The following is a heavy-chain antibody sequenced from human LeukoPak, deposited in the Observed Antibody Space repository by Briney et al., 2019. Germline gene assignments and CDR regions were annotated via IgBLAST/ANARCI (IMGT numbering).Heavy chain of an antibody. Sequence: ASVKVSCKASGYTFTSYGISWVRQAPGQGLEWMGWISAYNGNTNYAQKLQGRVTMTTDTSTRTAYMELRSLRSDDTAVYYCARIMDPGIAPAGTNNWFDPWGQGTLVTVSS. V-gene: IGHV1-18*01. D-gene: IGHD6-13*01. CDR1: GYTFTSYG. CDR3: ARIMDPGIAPAGTNNWFDP. J-gene: IGHJ5*02. CDR2: ISAYNGNT.